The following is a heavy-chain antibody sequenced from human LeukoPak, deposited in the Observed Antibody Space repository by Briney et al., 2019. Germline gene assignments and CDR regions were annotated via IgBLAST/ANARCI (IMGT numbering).Heavy chain of an antibody. CDR3: ARGITTIVVVKSYYFDY. V-gene: IGHV4-34*01. CDR1: GGSFSGYY. CDR2: INHSGST. D-gene: IGHD3-22*01. Sequence: SETLSLTCAVYGGSFSGYYWSWIRQPPGKGLEWIGEINHSGSTNYNPSLKSRVTISVDTSKNQFSLKLSSVTAADTAVYYCARGITTIVVVKSYYFDYWGQGTLVTVSS. J-gene: IGHJ4*02.